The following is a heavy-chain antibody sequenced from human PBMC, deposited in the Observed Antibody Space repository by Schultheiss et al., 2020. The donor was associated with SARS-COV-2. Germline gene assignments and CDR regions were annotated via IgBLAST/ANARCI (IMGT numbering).Heavy chain of an antibody. D-gene: IGHD3-10*01. J-gene: IGHJ4*02. CDR1: GFTFSSYG. V-gene: IGHV3-30*18. CDR3: AKAHQAVQGVIIGFDY. Sequence: GGSLRLSCAASGFTFSSYGMHWVRQAPGKGLEWVAVISYDGSNKYYADSVKGRFTISRDNSKNTLYLQMNSLRAEDTAVYYCAKAHQAVQGVIIGFDYWGQGTLVTVSS. CDR2: ISYDGSNK.